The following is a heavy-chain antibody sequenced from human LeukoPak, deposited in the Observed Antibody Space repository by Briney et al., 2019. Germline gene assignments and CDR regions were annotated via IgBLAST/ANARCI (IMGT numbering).Heavy chain of an antibody. V-gene: IGHV1-2*02. CDR3: ARDLVGAT. D-gene: IGHD1-26*01. Sequence: ASVKVSCKASGYTFIGYYMYWVRQAPGQGLEWMGWINPNSGGTTYAQKFQGRVTMTRDTSINTAYMELSRLRSDDTAVYYCARDLVGATWGQGTLVTV. CDR1: GYTFIGYY. CDR2: INPNSGGT. J-gene: IGHJ4*02.